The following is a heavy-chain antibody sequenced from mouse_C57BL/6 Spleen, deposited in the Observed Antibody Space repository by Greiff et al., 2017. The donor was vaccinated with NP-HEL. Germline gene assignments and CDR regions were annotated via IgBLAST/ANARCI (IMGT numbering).Heavy chain of an antibody. CDR1: GYTFTSYC. CDR2: IDPSDSET. Sequence: QVQLQQSGAELVRPGSSVQLSFQASGYTFTSYCLPFVQPLPLHCLEWIGNIDPSDSETHYNQKFKDKATLTVDKSSSTAYMQLSSLTSEDSAVYYCNLGYAMDYWGQGTSVTVSS. CDR3: NLGYAMDY. J-gene: IGHJ4*01. V-gene: IGHV1-52*01.